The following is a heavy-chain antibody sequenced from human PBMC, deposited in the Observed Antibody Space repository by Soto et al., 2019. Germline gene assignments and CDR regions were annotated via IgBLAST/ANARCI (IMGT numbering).Heavy chain of an antibody. CDR3: ARYESSGPAVW. V-gene: IGHV3-13*01. CDR1: GFTFSSYD. D-gene: IGHD3-22*01. J-gene: IGHJ4*02. CDR2: IGTAGDT. Sequence: GGSLRLSCAASGFTFSSYDMHWVRQATGKGLEWVSAIGTAGDTYYPGSVKGRFTISRDNAKNSLYLQMNSLRAEDTAVYYCARYESSGPAVWWGQGTLVTVSS.